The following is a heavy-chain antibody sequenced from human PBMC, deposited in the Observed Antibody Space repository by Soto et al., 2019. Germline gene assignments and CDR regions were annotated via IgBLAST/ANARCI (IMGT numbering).Heavy chain of an antibody. Sequence: PGESLKISCEGSVYSFTSYWIGWVRQMPGKGLEWMGIIYPGDSDTRYSPSFQGQVTISADKSISTAYLQWSSLKASDTAMYYCARQGKKQYYDFWSGYLRRFDACDIWGQGKMVTLSS. D-gene: IGHD3-3*01. CDR3: ARQGKKQYYDFWSGYLRRFDACDI. J-gene: IGHJ3*02. CDR2: IYPGDSDT. V-gene: IGHV5-51*01. CDR1: VYSFTSYW.